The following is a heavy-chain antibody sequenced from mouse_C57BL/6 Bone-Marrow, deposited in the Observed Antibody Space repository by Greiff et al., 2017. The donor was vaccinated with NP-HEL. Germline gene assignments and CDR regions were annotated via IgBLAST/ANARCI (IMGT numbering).Heavy chain of an antibody. Sequence: EVQLQESGGDLVKPGGSLKLSCAASGFTFSSYCMSWVRQTPDKRLEWVATISSGGSYTYYPDSVKGRFTISRDNAKNTLYLQMSSLKSEDTAMYYRARHPLLRHYYAMDYWGQGTSVTVSS. CDR3: ARHPLLRHYYAMDY. CDR2: ISSGGSYT. J-gene: IGHJ4*01. V-gene: IGHV5-6*01. D-gene: IGHD1-2*01. CDR1: GFTFSSYC.